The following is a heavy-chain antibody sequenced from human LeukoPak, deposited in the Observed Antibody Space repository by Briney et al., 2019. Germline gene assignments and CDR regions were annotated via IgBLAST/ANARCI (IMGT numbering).Heavy chain of an antibody. CDR3: ARDRAAMEAFDY. CDR2: ISSSSSYI. V-gene: IGHV3-21*01. J-gene: IGHJ4*02. Sequence: GGSLRLSCATSGFIFTNYWMSWVRQAPGKGLEWVSSISSSSSYIYYADSVKGRFTISRDNAKNSLYLQMNSLRAEDTAVYYCARDRAAMEAFDYWGQGTLVTVSS. D-gene: IGHD5-18*01. CDR1: GFIFTNYW.